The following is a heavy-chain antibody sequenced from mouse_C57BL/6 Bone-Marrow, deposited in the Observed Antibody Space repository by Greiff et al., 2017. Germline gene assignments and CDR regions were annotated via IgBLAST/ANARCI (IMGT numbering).Heavy chain of an antibody. CDR2: IDPSDSYT. J-gene: IGHJ3*01. V-gene: IGHV1-69*01. CDR3: ARIRDSSGYGWFAY. Sequence: VQLQQPGAELVMPGASVKLSCKASGYTFTSYWMHWVKQRPGQGLEWIGEIDPSDSYTNYNQKFKGKSTLTVDKSSSTAYMQLSSLTSEDSAVYYCARIRDSSGYGWFAYWGQGTLVTVSA. CDR1: GYTFTSYW. D-gene: IGHD3-2*02.